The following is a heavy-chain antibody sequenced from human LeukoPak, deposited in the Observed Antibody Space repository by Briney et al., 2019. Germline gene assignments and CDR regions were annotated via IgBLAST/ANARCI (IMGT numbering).Heavy chain of an antibody. CDR3: AELGITMIGGV. Sequence: HPGGPLRLSCAASGFTFSSYGMHWVRQAPGKALEWVAFLRYDGSNKYLADSVKGRFTIARDNSKNTLYLQINSLRAEDTAVYYCAELGITMIGGVWGKGTTVTISS. D-gene: IGHD3-10*02. J-gene: IGHJ6*04. CDR2: LRYDGSNK. V-gene: IGHV3-30*02. CDR1: GFTFSSYG.